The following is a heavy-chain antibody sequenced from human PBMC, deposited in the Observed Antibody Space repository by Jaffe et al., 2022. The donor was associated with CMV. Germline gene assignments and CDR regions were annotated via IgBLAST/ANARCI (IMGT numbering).Heavy chain of an antibody. CDR3: ARILWPAAMPGVHYYYYMDV. J-gene: IGHJ6*03. V-gene: IGHV3-21*01. Sequence: EVQLVESGGGLVKPGGSLRLSCAASGFTFSSYSMNWVRQAPGKGLEWVSSISSSSSYIYYADSVKGRFTISRDNAKNSLYLQMNSLRAEDTAVYYCARILWPAAMPGVHYYYYMDVWGKGTTVTVSS. CDR2: ISSSSSYI. CDR1: GFTFSSYS. D-gene: IGHD2-2*01.